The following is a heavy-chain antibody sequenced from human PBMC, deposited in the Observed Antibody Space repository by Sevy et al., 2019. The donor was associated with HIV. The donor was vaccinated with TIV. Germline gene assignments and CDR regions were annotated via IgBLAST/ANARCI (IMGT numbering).Heavy chain of an antibody. CDR3: TTGPITMDFDY. CDR1: GFTFSNAW. J-gene: IGHJ4*02. V-gene: IGHV3-15*01. D-gene: IGHD3-10*01. CDR2: IKSKTDGGTT. Sequence: GGSLRLSCAASGFTFSNAWMSWVRQAPGKGLEWVDRIKSKTDGGTTDYAAPVKGRFTISRDDSKNTLYLQMNSLKTEDTAVYYCTTGPITMDFDYWGQGTLVTVSS.